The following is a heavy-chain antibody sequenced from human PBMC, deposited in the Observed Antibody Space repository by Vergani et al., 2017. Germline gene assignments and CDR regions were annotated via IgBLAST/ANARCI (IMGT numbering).Heavy chain of an antibody. D-gene: IGHD2-2*01. J-gene: IGHJ6*03. CDR1: GYSFTSYW. Sequence: EVQLVQSGAEVKKPGESLKISCKGSGYSFTSYWIGWVRQMPGKGLEWMGIIYPGDSDTRYSPSFQGQVTISADKSISTAYLQWSSLKASDTAMYYCARSLGYCSSTSCHEDYYYYYMDVWGKGTTVTVSS. V-gene: IGHV5-51*03. CDR3: ARSLGYCSSTSCHEDYYYYYMDV. CDR2: IYPGDSDT.